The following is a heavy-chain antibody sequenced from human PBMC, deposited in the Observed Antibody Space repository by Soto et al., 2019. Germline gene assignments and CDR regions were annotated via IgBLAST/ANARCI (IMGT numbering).Heavy chain of an antibody. CDR3: ARVLGSGHYNGMDV. D-gene: IGHD2-21*01. V-gene: IGHV3-11*06. CDR2: ISSSSSYT. Sequence: GGSLRLSCAASGFTFSDYYMNWIRQAPGKGLEWVSYISSSSSYTNYADSVKGRFTISRDNAKNSLYLQMNSLRAEDTAVYYCARVLGSGHYNGMDVWGQGTTVTVSS. J-gene: IGHJ6*02. CDR1: GFTFSDYY.